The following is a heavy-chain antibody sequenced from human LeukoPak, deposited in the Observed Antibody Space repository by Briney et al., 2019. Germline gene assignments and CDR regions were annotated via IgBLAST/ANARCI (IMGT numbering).Heavy chain of an antibody. CDR3: ARDRSSGLVDFNYFDY. V-gene: IGHV3-7*03. CDR2: IKQDGSEK. D-gene: IGHD3-22*01. CDR1: EFTLSRYW. Sequence: GGSLRLSCAASEFTLSRYWMSWVRQAPGKGLEWVANIKQDGSEKYYVDSVKGRFTISRDNAKNSLYLQMNSLRAEDTAVYYCARDRSSGLVDFNYFDYWGQGSLVTVSS. J-gene: IGHJ4*02.